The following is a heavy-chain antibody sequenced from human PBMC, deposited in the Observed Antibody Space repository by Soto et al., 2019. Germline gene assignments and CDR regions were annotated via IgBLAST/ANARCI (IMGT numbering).Heavy chain of an antibody. Sequence: QVQLVESGGGLVKPGGSLRLSCAGSGFTFSDYYMSWIRQAPGKGLERVSYISSSDSTIYYADSVKGRFTISRDNAKNSLYLQMNSLRAEDTAVYYRARAGYCSGGRCYANYHFQHWGQGTLVTVSS. D-gene: IGHD2-15*01. CDR2: ISSSDSTI. V-gene: IGHV3-11*01. J-gene: IGHJ1*01. CDR3: ARAGYCSGGRCYANYHFQH. CDR1: GFTFSDYY.